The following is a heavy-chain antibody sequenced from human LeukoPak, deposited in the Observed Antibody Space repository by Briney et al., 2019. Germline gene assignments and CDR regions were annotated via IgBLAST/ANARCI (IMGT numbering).Heavy chain of an antibody. J-gene: IGHJ6*03. CDR2: IYYSGST. CDR1: GGSISSYY. V-gene: IGHV4-59*12. D-gene: IGHD3-10*01. Sequence: SETLSLTCTVSGGSISSYYWSWIRQPPGKGLEWIGYIYYSGSTYYNPSLKSRVTISVDTSKNQFSLKLSSVTAADTAVYYCAREMEDKSFSFGELRKNYYYYMDVWGKGTTVTVSS. CDR3: AREMEDKSFSFGELRKNYYYYMDV.